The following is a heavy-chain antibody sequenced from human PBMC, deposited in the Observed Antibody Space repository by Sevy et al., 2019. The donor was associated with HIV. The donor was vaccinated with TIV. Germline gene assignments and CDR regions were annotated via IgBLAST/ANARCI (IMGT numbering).Heavy chain of an antibody. CDR2: ISNSGNTV. D-gene: IGHD2-2*01. Sequence: GGSLRLSCSASGLTFSDYYMTWIRQAPGKGLECISYISNSGNTVYYADPVKGRFTVSWDNANQSLYLQLNSLRDEDTAVEYCARDNYCISGDGCYGYGLDVWGQGTTVTVSS. CDR1: GLTFSDYY. J-gene: IGHJ6*02. V-gene: IGHV3-11*01. CDR3: ARDNYCISGDGCYGYGLDV.